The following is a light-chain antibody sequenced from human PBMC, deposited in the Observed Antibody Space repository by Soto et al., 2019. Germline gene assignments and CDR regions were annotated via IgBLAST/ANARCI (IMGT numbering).Light chain of an antibody. J-gene: IGKJ3*01. CDR2: AAS. V-gene: IGKV1-39*01. Sequence: DIQMTQSPSSLPASVGDRVTITCRASQSISGYLNWYQQKRGKAPKLLIYAASTLQSGVPSRFSGSGSGTDFTLTISSLQPEDFATYYCQQSSSTLFTFGPGTSVDI. CDR1: QSISGY. CDR3: QQSSSTLFT.